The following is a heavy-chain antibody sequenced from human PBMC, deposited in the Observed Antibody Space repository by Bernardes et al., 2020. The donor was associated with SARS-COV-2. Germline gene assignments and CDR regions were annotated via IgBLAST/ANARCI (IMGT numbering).Heavy chain of an antibody. CDR3: ARVPTVTTSYYYYGMDV. CDR1: GVSINNYY. V-gene: IGHV4-4*07. Sequence: ETLSLTCTVSGVSINNYYCSWIRQSAGKGLEWIGRVHSGGTTNHNPSLVSRLTMSVDTSKNQFSLKLTSVTAADTAVYYCARVPTVTTSYYYYGMDVWGQGTTVTVSS. J-gene: IGHJ6*02. CDR2: VHSGGTT. D-gene: IGHD4-4*01.